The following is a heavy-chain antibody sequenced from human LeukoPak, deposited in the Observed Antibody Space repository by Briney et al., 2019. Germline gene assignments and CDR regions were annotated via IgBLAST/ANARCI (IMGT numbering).Heavy chain of an antibody. Sequence: SETLSLTCAVYGGSFSGYYWSWIRQPPGKGLEWIGEINHSGSTNYNPSLKSRVTISVDTSKNQFSLKLSSVTAADTAVYYCARGRAMTTYYNYGMDVWGQGTTVTVSS. J-gene: IGHJ6*02. D-gene: IGHD4-11*01. CDR1: GGSFSGYY. CDR3: ARGRAMTTYYNYGMDV. V-gene: IGHV4-34*01. CDR2: INHSGST.